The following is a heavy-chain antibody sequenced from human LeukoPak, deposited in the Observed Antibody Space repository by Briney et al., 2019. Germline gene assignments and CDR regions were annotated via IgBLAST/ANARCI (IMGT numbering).Heavy chain of an antibody. Sequence: SETLSLTCIVSGDSVSSSRYYWGWIRQPPGRGLEWIGSIYYSGTTFYNPSLKSRVTIPVDTSRNQFSLKLSSVTAADTAVYYCARGGSGAAAGFPFYYFDYWGQGTLVTVSS. V-gene: IGHV4-39*07. CDR2: IYYSGTT. J-gene: IGHJ4*02. D-gene: IGHD6-13*01. CDR3: ARGGSGAAAGFPFYYFDY. CDR1: GDSVSSSRYY.